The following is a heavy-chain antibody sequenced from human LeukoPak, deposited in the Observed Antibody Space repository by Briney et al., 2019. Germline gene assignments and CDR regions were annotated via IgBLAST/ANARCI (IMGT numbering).Heavy chain of an antibody. CDR1: GYTFTSYY. Sequence: ASVKVSCKASGYTFTSYYMHWVRQAPGQGLEWMGWINTNTGNPTYAQGFTGRFVFSLDTSVSTAYLQISSLKAEDTAVYYCAREEWDYGGPRGLDYWGQGTLVTVSS. CDR2: INTNTGNP. D-gene: IGHD4-23*01. J-gene: IGHJ4*02. V-gene: IGHV7-4-1*02. CDR3: AREEWDYGGPRGLDY.